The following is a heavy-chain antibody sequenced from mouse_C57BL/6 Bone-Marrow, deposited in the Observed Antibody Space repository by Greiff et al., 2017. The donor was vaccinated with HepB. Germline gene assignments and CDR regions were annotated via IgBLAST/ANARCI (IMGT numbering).Heavy chain of an antibody. CDR1: GYTFTSYW. CDR3: ARRTITTVVAPSFDV. CDR2: IYPGSGST. Sequence: QVQLKQPGAELVKPGASVKMSCKASGYTFTSYWITWVKQRPGQGLEWIGDIYPGSGSTNYNEKFKSKATLTVDTSSSTAYMQLSSLTSEDSAVYYCARRTITTVVAPSFDVWGTGTTVTVSS. V-gene: IGHV1-55*01. D-gene: IGHD1-1*01. J-gene: IGHJ1*03.